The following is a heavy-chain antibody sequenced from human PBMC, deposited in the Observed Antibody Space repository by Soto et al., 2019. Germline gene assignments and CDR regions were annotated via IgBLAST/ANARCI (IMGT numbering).Heavy chain of an antibody. V-gene: IGHV3-53*04. D-gene: IGHD6-19*01. Sequence: EVQLVESGGGLVQPGGSLRLSCAASGFTVSSNYMSWVRQAPGKGLEWVSAIYSGGSTYYADSVKGRFTISRHNSKITLYLQMNSLRAEDTAVYYCARGPYSSGWYYFDYWGQGTLVTVSS. J-gene: IGHJ4*02. CDR2: IYSGGST. CDR3: ARGPYSSGWYYFDY. CDR1: GFTVSSNY.